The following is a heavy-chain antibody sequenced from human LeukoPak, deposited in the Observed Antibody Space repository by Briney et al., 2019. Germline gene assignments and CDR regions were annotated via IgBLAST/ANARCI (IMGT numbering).Heavy chain of an antibody. D-gene: IGHD5-24*01. V-gene: IGHV4-61*02. J-gene: IGHJ4*02. CDR3: ARERTRRRWLQRETGFDY. Sequence: VSGPTLVKPSETLSLTCTVSGGSISSGSYYWSWIRQPAGKGLEWIGRIYTSGSTNYNPSLKSRVTISVDTSKNQFSLKLSSVTAADTAVYYCARERTRRRWLQRETGFDYWGQGTLVTVSS. CDR2: IYTSGST. CDR1: GGSISSGSYY.